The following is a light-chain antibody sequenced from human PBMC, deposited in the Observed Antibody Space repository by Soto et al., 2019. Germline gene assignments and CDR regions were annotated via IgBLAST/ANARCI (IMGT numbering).Light chain of an antibody. V-gene: IGLV2-14*03. CDR2: DVS. CDR3: SSFTTSTSYV. CDR1: RSDVGAYDY. Sequence: QSALTQPASVSGSPGQSITISCTGTRSDVGAYDYVSWYQQHPGEVPKLMIFDVSDRPSGVSNRFSGSKSGNTASLTISGLQAEDEADYYCSSFTTSTSYVFGTGTKLTVL. J-gene: IGLJ1*01.